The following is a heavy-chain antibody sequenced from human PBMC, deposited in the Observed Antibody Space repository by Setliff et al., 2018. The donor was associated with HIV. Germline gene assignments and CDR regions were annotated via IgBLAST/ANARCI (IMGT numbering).Heavy chain of an antibody. J-gene: IGHJ6*03. CDR2: INHTGST. CDR3: ARSDLDNGSGYFDYYSYYMDV. V-gene: IGHV4-34*01. Sequence: SETLSLTCAVYGGSFSGYYWSWIRQPPGKGLEWIGEINHTGSTDYNPSLKSRVTITVDRSKNQFSLILSSVAAADTAVYYCARSDLDNGSGYFDYYSYYMDVWGRGTTVTVSS. CDR1: GGSFSGYY. D-gene: IGHD3-22*01.